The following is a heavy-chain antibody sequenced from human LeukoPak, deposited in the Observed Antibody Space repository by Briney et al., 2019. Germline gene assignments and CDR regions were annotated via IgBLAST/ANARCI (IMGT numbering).Heavy chain of an antibody. V-gene: IGHV4-4*07. J-gene: IGHJ4*02. CDR1: GGSISSYY. D-gene: IGHD1-26*01. Sequence: PSETLSLTCTVSGGSISSYYWSWIRQPAGKGLEWVWRIYTSGSTNYNASLKSRVSMSVDTSKSQFSLKLSSVTAADTAVFYCARENSGSYREFDYWGQGTLVTVSS. CDR3: ARENSGSYREFDY. CDR2: IYTSGST.